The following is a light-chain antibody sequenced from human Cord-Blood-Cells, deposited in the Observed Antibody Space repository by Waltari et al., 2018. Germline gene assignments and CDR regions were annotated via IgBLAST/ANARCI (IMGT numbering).Light chain of an antibody. CDR3: QQYYSTPHT. CDR1: QSVLYSSNNKNY. J-gene: IGKJ2*01. Sequence: DIVMTQSPDSLAVSLGERATINCKSSQSVLYSSNNKNYLAWYQQKPGQPPKLLIYWASTRESGVPDLFSGSGSGTDFTLTISSLQAEDVAVYYCQQYYSTPHTFGQGTKLEIK. CDR2: WAS. V-gene: IGKV4-1*01.